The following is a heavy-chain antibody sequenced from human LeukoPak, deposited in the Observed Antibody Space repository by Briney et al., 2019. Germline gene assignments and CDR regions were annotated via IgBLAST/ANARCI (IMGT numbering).Heavy chain of an antibody. Sequence: GGSLRLSCAASGFTFSSYWMSWVRQAPGKGLEWVANIKQDGSEKNYVDSVKGRFTISRDKAKNSLYLQMNSLRAEDTAVYYCARDAGGYGFYGDYWGQGTLVIVSS. D-gene: IGHD5-18*01. J-gene: IGHJ4*02. CDR3: ARDAGGYGFYGDY. CDR1: GFTFSSYW. CDR2: IKQDGSEK. V-gene: IGHV3-7*01.